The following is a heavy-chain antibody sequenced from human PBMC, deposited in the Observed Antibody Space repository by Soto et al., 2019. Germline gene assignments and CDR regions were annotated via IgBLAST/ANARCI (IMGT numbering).Heavy chain of an antibody. V-gene: IGHV1-69*01. J-gene: IGHJ6*02. Sequence: QVQLVQSGAEVKKPGSSVKVSCKASGGTFSSYAISWVRQAPGQGLEWMGGIIPIFGTANYAQKFQGRVTITPEGSQDQGHQGSSRLGSEGTALDCWWRFCCWYNWYEGLGDYYYGMDVWGQGTTVTVSS. CDR3: WRFCCWYNWYEGLGDYYYGMDV. D-gene: IGHD1-1*01. CDR1: GGTFSSYA. CDR2: IIPIFGTA.